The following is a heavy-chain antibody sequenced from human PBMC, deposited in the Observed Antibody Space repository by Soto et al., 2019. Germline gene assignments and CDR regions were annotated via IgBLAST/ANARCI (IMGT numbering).Heavy chain of an antibody. CDR3: ARGRRVGAKGWFDP. V-gene: IGHV1-8*02. CDR2: MNPNSGNT. D-gene: IGHD1-26*01. CDR1: GYXFTSYG. J-gene: IGHJ5*02. Sequence: GASVKVSCKASGYXFTSYGISWVRQAPGQGLEWMGWMNPNSGNTGYAQKFQGRVTMTRNTSISTAYMELSSLRSEDTAVYYCARGRRVGAKGWFDPWGQGTLVTVSS.